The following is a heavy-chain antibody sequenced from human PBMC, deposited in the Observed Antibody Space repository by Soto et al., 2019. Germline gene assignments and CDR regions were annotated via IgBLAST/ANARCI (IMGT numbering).Heavy chain of an antibody. D-gene: IGHD2-15*01. CDR2: TSSSSSYI. Sequence: GGSLRLSCAASGFTFSSYSMNWVRQAPGKGLEWVSSTSSSSSYIYYADSVKGRFTISRDNAKNSLYLQMNSLRAEDTAVYYCARDQVVAASRPFDYWGQGTLVTVSS. CDR3: ARDQVVAASRPFDY. J-gene: IGHJ4*02. V-gene: IGHV3-21*01. CDR1: GFTFSSYS.